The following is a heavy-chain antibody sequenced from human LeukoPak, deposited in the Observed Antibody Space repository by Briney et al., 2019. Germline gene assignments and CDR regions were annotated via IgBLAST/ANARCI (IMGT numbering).Heavy chain of an antibody. CDR1: GFIFSNYA. CDR2: IVGSGANT. CDR3: AKWGNYDVLTGYYDPDN. D-gene: IGHD3-9*01. V-gene: IGHV3-23*01. J-gene: IGHJ4*02. Sequence: GGSLRLSCAASGFIFSNYAMSWARQAPGKGLEWVSAIVGSGANTYYADSVKGRFTISRDNPRNTLYLQMNSLRAEDTAVYYCAKWGNYDVLTGYYDPDNWGQGTLVTVSS.